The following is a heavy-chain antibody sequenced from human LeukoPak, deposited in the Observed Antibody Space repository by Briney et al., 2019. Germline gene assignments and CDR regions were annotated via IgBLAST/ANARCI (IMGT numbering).Heavy chain of an antibody. D-gene: IGHD5-24*01. Sequence: SETLSLTCTVSGASMSSPDYYWGWIRQPPGKGPEWIASISHTGSTYHSASLKRRVSISVDTSKNQFSLSLRSVTAADTAVYYCARDRRPNYLNWFDPWGQGTLVTVSS. J-gene: IGHJ5*02. CDR3: ARDRRPNYLNWFDP. V-gene: IGHV4-39*07. CDR1: GASMSSPDYY. CDR2: ISHTGST.